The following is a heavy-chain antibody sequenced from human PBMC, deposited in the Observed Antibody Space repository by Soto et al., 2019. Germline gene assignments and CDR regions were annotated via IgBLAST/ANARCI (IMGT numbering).Heavy chain of an antibody. J-gene: IGHJ4*02. D-gene: IGHD6-13*01. Sequence: SVKVSCKASGGTFSSYAISWVRQAPGQGLEWMGGIIPIFGTANYAQKFQGRVTITADESTSTAYMELSSLRSEDTAVYYCASQAAAGPAFDYCGQGTMVAVYS. V-gene: IGHV1-69*13. CDR1: GGTFSSYA. CDR3: ASQAAAGPAFDY. CDR2: IIPIFGTA.